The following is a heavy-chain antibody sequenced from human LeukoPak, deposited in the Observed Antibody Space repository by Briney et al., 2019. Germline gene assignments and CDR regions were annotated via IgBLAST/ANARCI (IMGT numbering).Heavy chain of an antibody. D-gene: IGHD1-26*01. Sequence: ETLSLTCTVSGGSISSSSYYWGWIRQPPGKGLEWVSAISGSGGSTYYADSVKGRFTISRDNSKNTLYLQMNSLRAEDTAVYYCAKYLGAPSPSYNWFDPWGQGTLVTVSS. CDR3: AKYLGAPSPSYNWFDP. CDR2: ISGSGGST. J-gene: IGHJ5*02. CDR1: GGSISSSSYY. V-gene: IGHV3-23*01.